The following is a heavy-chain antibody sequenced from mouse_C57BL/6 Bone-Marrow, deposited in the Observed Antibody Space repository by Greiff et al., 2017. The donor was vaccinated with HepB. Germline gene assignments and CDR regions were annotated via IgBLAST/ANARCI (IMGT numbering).Heavy chain of an antibody. D-gene: IGHD2-1*01. CDR3: ARREDGNYEEWYFVV. Sequence: EVHLVESGGGLVKPGGSLKLSCAASGFTFSDYGMHWVRQAPEKGLEWVAYISSGSSTIYYADTVKGRFTISRDNAKNTLFLQMTSLRSEDTAMYYCARREDGNYEEWYFVVWGTGTTVTVSS. V-gene: IGHV5-17*01. CDR2: ISSGSSTI. J-gene: IGHJ1*03. CDR1: GFTFSDYG.